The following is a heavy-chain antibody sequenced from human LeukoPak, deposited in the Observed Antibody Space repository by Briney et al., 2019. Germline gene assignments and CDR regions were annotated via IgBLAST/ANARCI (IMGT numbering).Heavy chain of an antibody. J-gene: IGHJ5*02. V-gene: IGHV4-59*01. Sequence: PSETLSLTCTGSGGSISTYFWNWIRKPPGKGLEWIGYVYYNGNTNYNPSLKSRLTISVDTSKNQFSLKLTSVTAADTAVYYCVRDRAAAGGWLDPWGQGALVTVSS. CDR3: VRDRAAAGGWLDP. CDR2: VYYNGNT. D-gene: IGHD6-13*01. CDR1: GGSISTYF.